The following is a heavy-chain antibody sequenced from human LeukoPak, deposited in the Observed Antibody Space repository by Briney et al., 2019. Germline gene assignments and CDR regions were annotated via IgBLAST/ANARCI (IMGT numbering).Heavy chain of an antibody. CDR2: VSSSGTTT. J-gene: IGHJ4*02. Sequence: GGSLRLSCAASGFTFSSYSVIWARQAPGKGLEWVSYVSSSGTTTYYADSVKGRFTISRDNAKNTLHLQMTSLRAEDTAVYYCARGGPDSSDYSSLFDYWGRGILVTVSS. CDR1: GFTFSSYS. CDR3: ARGGPDSSDYSSLFDY. D-gene: IGHD3-22*01. V-gene: IGHV3-48*04.